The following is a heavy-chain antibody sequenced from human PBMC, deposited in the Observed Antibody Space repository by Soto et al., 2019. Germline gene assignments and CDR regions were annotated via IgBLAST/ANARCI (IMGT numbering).Heavy chain of an antibody. V-gene: IGHV3-30*18. Sequence: QVQLVESGGGVVQPGRSLRLSCAASGFTFSSYGMHWVRQAPGKGLAWVAVISYDGSNKYYADSVKGRITISRDNSKNTLYLQMNSLRAEDTAVYYCAKDGGEEYSNNYMDVWGNGTTVTVSS. CDR2: ISYDGSNK. J-gene: IGHJ6*03. D-gene: IGHD6-6*01. CDR1: GFTFSSYG. CDR3: AKDGGEEYSNNYMDV.